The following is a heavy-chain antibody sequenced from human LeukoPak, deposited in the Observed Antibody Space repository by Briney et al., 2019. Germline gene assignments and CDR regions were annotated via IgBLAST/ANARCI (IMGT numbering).Heavy chain of an antibody. J-gene: IGHJ2*01. CDR3: ASSPAYSGSYYWYFDL. CDR2: TYYRSKWYN. Sequence: SQTLSLTCAISGDSVSSNSAAWNWIRQSPSRGLEWLGRTYYRSKWYNDYAVSVKSRITINPDTSKNQFSLRLNSVTPEDTAVYYCASSPAYSGSYYWYFDLWGRGTLVTVSS. D-gene: IGHD1-26*01. CDR1: GDSVSSNSAA. V-gene: IGHV6-1*01.